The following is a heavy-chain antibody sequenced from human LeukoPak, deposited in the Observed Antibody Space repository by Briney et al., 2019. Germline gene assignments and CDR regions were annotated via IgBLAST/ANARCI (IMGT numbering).Heavy chain of an antibody. D-gene: IGHD6-13*01. CDR3: ARDGLGAAACRYYYYYMDV. CDR2: INPSGGST. V-gene: IGHV1-46*01. Sequence: ASVKVSCKASGCTFTSYYMHWVRQAPGQGLEWVGIINPSGGSTSYAQTFQGRVTMTRDMSTSTVYMELSSLRSEDTAVYYCARDGLGAAACRYYYYYMDVWGKGTTVTVSS. CDR1: GCTFTSYY. J-gene: IGHJ6*03.